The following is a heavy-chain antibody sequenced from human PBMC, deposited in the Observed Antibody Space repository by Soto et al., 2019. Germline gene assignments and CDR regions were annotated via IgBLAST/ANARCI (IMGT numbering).Heavy chain of an antibody. V-gene: IGHV3-23*01. D-gene: IGHD2-15*01. CDR2: ISGSGGTT. Sequence: EVQLLESGGGLVQPGGSLRLSCAASGFSLSNYAMSWVRQGPGKGLEWVSGISGSGGTTHYVDSVKGRFTISRDNSKNTLYLQMNSLRAEDTAIYYCAKHRSDIVVAGAATDRGLDYWGQGTLVTVSS. J-gene: IGHJ4*02. CDR3: AKHRSDIVVAGAATDRGLDY. CDR1: GFSLSNYA.